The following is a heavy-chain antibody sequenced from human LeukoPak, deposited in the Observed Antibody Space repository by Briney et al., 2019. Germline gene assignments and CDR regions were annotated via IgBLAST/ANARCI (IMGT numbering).Heavy chain of an antibody. CDR1: GFPFPNYW. CDR2: INQDENEK. CDR3: ARGLYGSGRRSLMAH. V-gene: IGHV3-7*01. Sequence: PGGSLRLSCAASGFPFPNYWMTWVRQAPGKGLEWVAHINQDENEKYYLGSGKGRYTNSRDNAETSLFLQMTSLRVEDTAIYYCARGLYGSGRRSLMAHWGPGTRVGVSS. J-gene: IGHJ4*02. D-gene: IGHD3-10*01.